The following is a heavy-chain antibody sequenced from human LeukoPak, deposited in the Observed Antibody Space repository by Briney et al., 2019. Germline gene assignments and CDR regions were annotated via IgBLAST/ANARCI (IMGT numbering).Heavy chain of an antibody. CDR3: ARVQIGSFDY. CDR1: GGSISRDN. D-gene: IGHD3-10*01. Sequence: SETLSLTCTVSGGSISRDNWSWIRQPPGKGLEWIGYIYYSGSTNYNPSLKSRVTISVDTSKNQFSLKLSSVTAADTAVYYCARVQIGSFDYWGQGTLVTVSS. J-gene: IGHJ4*02. V-gene: IGHV4-59*01. CDR2: IYYSGST.